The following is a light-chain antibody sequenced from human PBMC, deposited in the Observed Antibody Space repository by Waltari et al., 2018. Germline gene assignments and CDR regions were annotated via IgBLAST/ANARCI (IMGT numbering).Light chain of an antibody. CDR1: QSVSRSY. Sequence: EIVLTQSPGTLSLSPGERATLSCRASQSVSRSYLAWYQQKPGQAPRLLIYGASSSATGIPDRFSGSGSGTDFTLTISRLEPEDFAVYYCQQYGNSPITFGQGTRLEIK. J-gene: IGKJ5*01. V-gene: IGKV3-20*01. CDR3: QQYGNSPIT. CDR2: GAS.